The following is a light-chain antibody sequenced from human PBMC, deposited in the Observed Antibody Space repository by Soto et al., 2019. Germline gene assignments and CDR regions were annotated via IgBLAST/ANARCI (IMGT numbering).Light chain of an antibody. CDR3: MQGLQMWT. J-gene: IGKJ1*01. CDR2: LGS. CDR1: QSLLHNNGYNY. V-gene: IGKV2-28*01. Sequence: DIVMTQSPLSLSVTPGEPASISCRSSQSLLHNNGYNYLDWYLQKPGQSPQLLIYLGSNRASGVPDRFSGSGSGTDFTLKISRVEAEDVGVYYCMQGLQMWTFGQGTKVEIK.